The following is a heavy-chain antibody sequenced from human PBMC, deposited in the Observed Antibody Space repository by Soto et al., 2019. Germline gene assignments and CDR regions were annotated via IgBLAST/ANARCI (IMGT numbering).Heavy chain of an antibody. V-gene: IGHV1-58*01. J-gene: IGHJ4*02. Sequence: SGKGSCKASGFTFTNSVVQWVRQARGQRLEWIGWIVVGSANTNYAQKFQERVTITRDMSTSTAYMELSSLRSEDTAVYYCAAVIGSMVRGALDYWGQGTLVTVSS. CDR3: AAVIGSMVRGALDY. D-gene: IGHD3-10*01. CDR2: IVVGSANT. CDR1: GFTFTNSV.